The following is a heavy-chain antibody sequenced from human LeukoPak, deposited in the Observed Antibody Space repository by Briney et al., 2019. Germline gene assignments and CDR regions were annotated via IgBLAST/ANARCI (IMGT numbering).Heavy chain of an antibody. CDR2: INPSGGGI. CDR3: ARVSTQDPIYYGAGRYDY. Sequence: ASVKVSCKASGYTFTSYYLHWVRQAPGQGLEWMGIINPSGGGISYAQKLQGRVTMTSDTSTSTVYMELSSLRSEDTAVYFCARVSTQDPIYYGAGRYDYWGQGTLFTVSS. D-gene: IGHD3-10*01. CDR1: GYTFTSYY. V-gene: IGHV1-46*04. J-gene: IGHJ4*01.